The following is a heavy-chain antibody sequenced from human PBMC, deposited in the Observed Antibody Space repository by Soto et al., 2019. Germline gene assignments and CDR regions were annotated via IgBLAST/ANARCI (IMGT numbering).Heavy chain of an antibody. CDR1: GGSVSNDAYD. V-gene: IGHV4-61*08. Sequence: QVQLQESGPGLVKPSETLSLTCIVSGGSVSNDAYDWSWIRQPPGKGLEWIGYIYHSGSTYYNPSFTSRDTISADTSSNQFSLQIRSVTAADTAVYYCARLGIWWELPFDYWCQGTLVNVSS. CDR2: IYHSGST. D-gene: IGHD1-26*01. CDR3: ARLGIWWELPFDY. J-gene: IGHJ4*02.